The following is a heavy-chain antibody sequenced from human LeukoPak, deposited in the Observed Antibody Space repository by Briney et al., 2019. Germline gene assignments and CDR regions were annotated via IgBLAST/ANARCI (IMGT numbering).Heavy chain of an antibody. Sequence: GGSLRLSCEASGFTFSTNAMSWVRQAPGKGLEWVSAISDSGDNTLYADSVKGRFTISRDNSKNPLYLQMNSLRAEDTAVYHCARDSLDWGPNPFDIWGQGTMVTVSS. D-gene: IGHD2-21*01. CDR1: GFTFSTNA. V-gene: IGHV3-23*01. CDR3: ARDSLDWGPNPFDI. CDR2: ISDSGDNT. J-gene: IGHJ3*02.